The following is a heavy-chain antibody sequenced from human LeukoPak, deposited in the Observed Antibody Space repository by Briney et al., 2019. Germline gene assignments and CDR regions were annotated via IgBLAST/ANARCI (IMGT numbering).Heavy chain of an antibody. Sequence: GGSLRLSCAASGFTFSSYAMSWVRQAPGKGLEWVSAISGSGGSTYYADSVKGRFTISRDNSKNTLYLQMNSLRAEDTAVYYCAKVLRYFDWLLGGLDYWGQGTLVTVSS. CDR3: AKVLRYFDWLLGGLDY. CDR2: ISGSGGST. J-gene: IGHJ4*02. V-gene: IGHV3-23*01. D-gene: IGHD3-9*01. CDR1: GFTFSSYA.